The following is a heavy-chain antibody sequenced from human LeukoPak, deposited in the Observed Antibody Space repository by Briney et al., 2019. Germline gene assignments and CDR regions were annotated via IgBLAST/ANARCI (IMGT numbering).Heavy chain of an antibody. V-gene: IGHV1-2*06. Sequence: GASVKVSYKASGYSFTGYYMHWVRQAPGQGLEWMGRINPNSGGTNYAQKFQGRVTMIRDTSISTAYMELTRLRSDDTAVYYCAKPQGGGSSDWRFDLWGRGTLVSVSS. J-gene: IGHJ2*01. CDR3: AKPQGGGSSDWRFDL. CDR1: GYSFTGYY. CDR2: INPNSGGT. D-gene: IGHD1-1*01.